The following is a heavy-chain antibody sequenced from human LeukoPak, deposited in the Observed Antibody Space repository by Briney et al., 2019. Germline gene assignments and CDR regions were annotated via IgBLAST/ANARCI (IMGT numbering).Heavy chain of an antibody. Sequence: GESLKISCKASGYRFTNCWIGWVRQMPGKGLEWMGVIYPDDSDTRYSPSFQGQVTISADKSISTAYLQWSSLKASDTAMYYCARLYYYDSSGPSPPFASWGQGTLVTVSS. J-gene: IGHJ4*02. CDR1: GYRFTNCW. V-gene: IGHV5-51*01. CDR2: IYPDDSDT. CDR3: ARLYYYDSSGPSPPFAS. D-gene: IGHD3-22*01.